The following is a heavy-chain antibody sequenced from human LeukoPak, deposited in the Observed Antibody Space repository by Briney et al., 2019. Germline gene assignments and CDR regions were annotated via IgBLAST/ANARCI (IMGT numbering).Heavy chain of an antibody. J-gene: IGHJ6*02. CDR3: AKDGEQQLVIGALYYHGMDV. D-gene: IGHD6-13*01. CDR1: GFTFSSYG. CDR2: ISYDGSNK. V-gene: IGHV3-30*18. Sequence: GRSLRLSSAASGFTFSSYGMHWVRQAPGKGLEWVAVISYDGSNKYYADSVKGRLTISRDNSKNTLYLQMNSLRAEDTAVYYCAKDGEQQLVIGALYYHGMDVWGQGTTVTVSS.